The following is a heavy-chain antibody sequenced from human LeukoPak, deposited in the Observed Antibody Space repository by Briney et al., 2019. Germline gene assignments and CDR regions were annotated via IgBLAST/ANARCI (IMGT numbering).Heavy chain of an antibody. Sequence: GGSLRLSCAASGFTFSNYGMHWVRQAPGKGREWVAFIWYDGSDKYHADSVKGRFTISRDNSKNTLYLQMNSLRVEDTAVYYCARPVVLGAYLRGAYYFDSWGQGTLVTVSS. CDR3: ARPVVLGAYLRGAYYFDS. CDR2: IWYDGSDK. J-gene: IGHJ4*02. V-gene: IGHV3-33*01. CDR1: GFTFSNYG. D-gene: IGHD3-16*01.